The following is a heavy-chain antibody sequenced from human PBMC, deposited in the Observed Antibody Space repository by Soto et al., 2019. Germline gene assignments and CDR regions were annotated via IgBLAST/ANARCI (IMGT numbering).Heavy chain of an antibody. CDR3: AKDLSRQLAYGLDP. CDR1: GFSFTGYY. CDR2: INAHSGGT. D-gene: IGHD6-6*01. J-gene: IGHJ5*02. V-gene: IGHV1-2*02. Sequence: ASVKVSCKASGFSFTGYYIHWLRQAPGQGLEWMGWINAHSGGTEYAQKFQGRVTLTRDTSIATAYLTLTSLTSDDTALYYCAKDLSRQLAYGLDPWGQGTPVTVSS.